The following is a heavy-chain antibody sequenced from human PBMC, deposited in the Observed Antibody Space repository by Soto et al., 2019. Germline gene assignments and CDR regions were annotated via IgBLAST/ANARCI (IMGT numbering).Heavy chain of an antibody. CDR2: ISGSGGST. V-gene: IGHV3-23*01. CDR1: GLTFRSYS. J-gene: IGHJ4*02. D-gene: IGHD2-2*01. CDR3: AKDRGLVVPAVPFDY. Sequence: GASLILSCAASGLTFRSYSMSLVRPAPGKGLEWVSAISGSGGSTYYADSVKGRFTISRDNSKNTLYLQMNSLRAEDTAVYYRAKDRGLVVPAVPFDYWGQGTLVTVSS.